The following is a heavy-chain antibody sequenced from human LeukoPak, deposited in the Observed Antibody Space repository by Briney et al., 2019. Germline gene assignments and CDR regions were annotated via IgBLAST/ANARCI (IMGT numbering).Heavy chain of an antibody. CDR2: INHSGST. D-gene: IGHD3-3*01. V-gene: IGHV4-34*01. Sequence: SETLSLTCAVYGGSFSGYYWSWIRQPPGKGLEWIGEINHSGSTNYNPSLKSRVTISVDTSKNQFSLKLSSVTAADTAVYYCARRGESITIFGVVPNWFDPWGQGTLVTVSS. CDR1: GGSFSGYY. J-gene: IGHJ5*02. CDR3: ARRGESITIFGVVPNWFDP.